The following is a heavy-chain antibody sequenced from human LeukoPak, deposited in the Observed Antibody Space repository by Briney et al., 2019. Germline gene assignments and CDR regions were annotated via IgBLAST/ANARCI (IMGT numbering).Heavy chain of an antibody. J-gene: IGHJ4*02. V-gene: IGHV1-18*01. Sequence: GASVKVSCKASGGTFSSYAISWVRQAPGQGLEWMGWISPYNDNTKYAQILQGRVTMTTDTSTSTAYMELRSLRSDDTAVYYCAREPSESFIDYWGQGTLVTVSS. CDR1: GGTFSSYA. D-gene: IGHD1-26*01. CDR2: ISPYNDNT. CDR3: AREPSESFIDY.